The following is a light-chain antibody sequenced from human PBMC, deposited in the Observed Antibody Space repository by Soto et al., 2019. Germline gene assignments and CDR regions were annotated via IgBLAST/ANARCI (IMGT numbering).Light chain of an antibody. CDR3: QHCNCWPLL. CDR1: QNVNNR. Sequence: EIVMTQSPAMLSVSPGERATLSCRASQNVNNRLAWYQQKAGQPPRLLIYGASTRATGIPARFSGSGSGTESTLTISSLQSEDFAVYYCQHCNCWPLLFGQGPKVDIK. J-gene: IGKJ1*01. V-gene: IGKV3-15*01. CDR2: GAS.